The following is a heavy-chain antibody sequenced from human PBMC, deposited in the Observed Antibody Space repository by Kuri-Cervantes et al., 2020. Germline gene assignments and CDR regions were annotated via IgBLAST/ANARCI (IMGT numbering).Heavy chain of an antibody. CDR1: GGTFSSYA. D-gene: IGHD3-3*01. CDR2: IIPIFGTA. J-gene: IGHJ3*02. Sequence: PSVKVSCKASGGTFSSYAISWVRQAPGQGLEWMGGIIPIFGTANYAQKFQGRVTITADESTSTAYMELSSLRSEDTAVYYCARERNVLRFFDIWGQGTMVTVSS. CDR3: ARERNVLRFFDI. V-gene: IGHV1-69*13.